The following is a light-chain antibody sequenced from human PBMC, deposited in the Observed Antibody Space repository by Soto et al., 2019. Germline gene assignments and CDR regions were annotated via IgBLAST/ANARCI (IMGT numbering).Light chain of an antibody. CDR2: GSS. CDR1: QSVGSRY. Sequence: EIVLTQSPGTLSWSPGKRSTLSCRAAQSVGSRYLAWYQQNGGQAPWLLMYGSSSRASGIPDRFSGSGSGTDFTLTISRLEPEDSAVYSCKQYGNAPRTVGGGTKVDSK. CDR3: KQYGNAPRT. J-gene: IGKJ4*01. V-gene: IGKV3-20*01.